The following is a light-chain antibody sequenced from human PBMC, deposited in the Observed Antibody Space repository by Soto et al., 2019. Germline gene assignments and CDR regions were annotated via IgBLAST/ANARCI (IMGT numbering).Light chain of an antibody. CDR3: QQLRMYPST. CDR2: AAS. V-gene: IGKV1-9*01. CDR1: QDIAIY. J-gene: IGKJ4*01. Sequence: IQWTQSPSSLSASVGDRFTITCLASQDIAIYLAWYQQKPGEAPKLLIYAASTLYGGVPSRFSGSGSGTDFALTITSLQAEDFATYYCQQLRMYPSTFGGGTKVDIK.